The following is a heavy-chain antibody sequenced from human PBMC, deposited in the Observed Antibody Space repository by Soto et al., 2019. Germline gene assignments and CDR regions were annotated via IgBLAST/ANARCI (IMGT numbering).Heavy chain of an antibody. Sequence: QVQLVQSGAEVKRPGDSAKVSCKASGYTFASYNIYWVRQVKGQGLEWMGWMNPNSGDKGYAQKFLDRVIMTMDTTIKTAYLELTSLTSEDTAVYYCARGGRYLEWFPWFDPWGQGTLVTVAS. D-gene: IGHD3-3*01. V-gene: IGHV1-8*01. CDR1: GYTFASYN. CDR3: ARGGRYLEWFPWFDP. CDR2: MNPNSGDK. J-gene: IGHJ5*02.